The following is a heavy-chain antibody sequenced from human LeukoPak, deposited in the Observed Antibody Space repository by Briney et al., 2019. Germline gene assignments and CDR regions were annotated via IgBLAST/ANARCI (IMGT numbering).Heavy chain of an antibody. D-gene: IGHD6-19*01. V-gene: IGHV4-34*01. J-gene: IGHJ4*02. CDR1: GGSFSGYY. Sequence: PSETLSLTCAVYGGSFSGYYWGWIRQPPGKGLEWIGSINYSGSTYYNPSLKSRVTISLDTSRNQFSLKLTSVTAADTAVYYCARDLGVGAVAGTDYWGQGTLVTVSS. CDR2: INYSGST. CDR3: ARDLGVGAVAGTDY.